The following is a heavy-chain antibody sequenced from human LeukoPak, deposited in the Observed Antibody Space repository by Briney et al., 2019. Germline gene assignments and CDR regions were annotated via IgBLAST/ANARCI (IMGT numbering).Heavy chain of an antibody. CDR2: IYYSGST. CDR1: GGSISSSSYY. Sequence: SETLSLTCTVSGGSISSSSYYWGWIRQPPGKGLEWIGSIYYSGSTYYNPSLKSRVTTSVDTSKNQFSLKLSSVTAADTAVYYCARRSSWYGGCWFDPWGQGTLVTVSS. D-gene: IGHD6-13*01. J-gene: IGHJ5*02. CDR3: ARRSSWYGGCWFDP. V-gene: IGHV4-39*07.